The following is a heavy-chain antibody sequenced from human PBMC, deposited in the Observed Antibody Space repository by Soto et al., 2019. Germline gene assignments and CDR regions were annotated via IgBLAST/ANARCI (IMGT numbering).Heavy chain of an antibody. CDR3: GGVEGRPTLPNTIFAY. CDR1: GGSIRSGGYY. Sequence: SETLSLTCTFSGGSIRSGGYYWSWIRQHPGKGLEWIGYIFYDGSTYYNPSLKSRLTMSVDTSKNQFSLKLSSVSAADTAVYYWGGVEGRPTLPNTIFAYGGRGPRFPVSS. V-gene: IGHV4-31*03. J-gene: IGHJ4*02. D-gene: IGHD1-26*01. CDR2: IFYDGST.